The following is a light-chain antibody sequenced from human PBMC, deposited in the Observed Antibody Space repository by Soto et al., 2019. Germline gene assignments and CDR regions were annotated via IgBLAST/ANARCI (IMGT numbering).Light chain of an antibody. CDR1: QSVRSSY. Sequence: ETVLTQSPGTLSLSPGERATLSCRASQSVRSSYLAWYQQKPGQAPRLLIYSASSRATGIPDRFSGSASGTDFTLTISRLEPEDFAVYYCQQYGSSPRTFGQGTKVEIK. V-gene: IGKV3-20*01. J-gene: IGKJ1*01. CDR3: QQYGSSPRT. CDR2: SAS.